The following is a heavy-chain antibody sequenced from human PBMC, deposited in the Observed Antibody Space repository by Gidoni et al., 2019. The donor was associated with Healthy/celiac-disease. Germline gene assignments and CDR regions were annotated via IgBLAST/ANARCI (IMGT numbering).Heavy chain of an antibody. J-gene: IGHJ4*02. V-gene: IGHV4-34*01. CDR2: INHSGST. CDR1: GGSFSGYY. D-gene: IGHD3-10*01. Sequence: QVQLQQWGAGLLKPSETLSLTCAVHGGSFSGYYWSWIRQPPGKGLDWIGEINHSGSTNYNPSLKSRVTISVDTSKNQFSLKLSSVTAADTAVYYCARAGSGGSYYDYWGQGTLVTVSS. CDR3: ARAGSGGSYYDY.